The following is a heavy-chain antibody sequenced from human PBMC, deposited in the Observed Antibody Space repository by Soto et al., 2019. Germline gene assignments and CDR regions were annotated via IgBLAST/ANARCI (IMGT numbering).Heavy chain of an antibody. CDR2: IYYSGST. J-gene: IGHJ5*02. CDR3: ARLGGDFWSGYYADH. D-gene: IGHD3-3*01. Sequence: QLQLQESGPGLVKPSETLSLTCTVSGGSISSSSYYWGWIRQPPGEGLEWIGSIYYSGSTLYNPSLKSRVTISVDTSKKQFSLRVSSVTAADTAVYYCARLGGDFWSGYYADHWGQGTLVTVSS. V-gene: IGHV4-39*01. CDR1: GGSISSSSYY.